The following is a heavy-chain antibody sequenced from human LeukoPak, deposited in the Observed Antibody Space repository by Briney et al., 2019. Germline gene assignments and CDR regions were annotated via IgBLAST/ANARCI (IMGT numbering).Heavy chain of an antibody. V-gene: IGHV4-34*01. Sequence: KPSETLSLTCAVYGGSFSGYYWSWIRQPPGKGLEWIGEINHSGSTNYNPSLKSRVTISVDTSKNQFSLKLSSVTAADTAVYYCARATPVYSSGWYYFDYWGQGTLVTVSS. D-gene: IGHD6-19*01. J-gene: IGHJ4*02. CDR2: INHSGST. CDR3: ARATPVYSSGWYYFDY. CDR1: GGSFSGYY.